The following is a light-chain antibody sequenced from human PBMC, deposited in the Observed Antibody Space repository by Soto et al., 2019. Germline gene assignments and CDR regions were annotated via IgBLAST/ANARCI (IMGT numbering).Light chain of an antibody. Sequence: EIVLTQSPATLSLSPGERVSLSCRASQSVNPYFAWYQQKPGQVPRLLIYDASSRATGIPARFSGSGSGTDFTLTISSLEPEDFAIYYCQQRSSWPLTFGHGTRVEI. V-gene: IGKV3-11*01. CDR1: QSVNPY. CDR3: QQRSSWPLT. J-gene: IGKJ1*01. CDR2: DAS.